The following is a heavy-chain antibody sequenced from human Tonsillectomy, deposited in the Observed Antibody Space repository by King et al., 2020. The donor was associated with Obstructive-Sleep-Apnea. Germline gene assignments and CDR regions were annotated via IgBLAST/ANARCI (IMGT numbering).Heavy chain of an antibody. CDR3: AKTTPLDY. Sequence: VQLVESGGGVVQPGRSLRLSCAASAFTFSSYGMHWVRQAPGKGLEWVAVISNDGSNKYYADSVKGRFTISRDNSKNTLYLQMNSLRAEDTAVYYCAKTTPLDYWGQGTLVTVSS. V-gene: IGHV3-30*18. CDR1: AFTFSSYG. J-gene: IGHJ4*02. CDR2: ISNDGSNK. D-gene: IGHD2-15*01.